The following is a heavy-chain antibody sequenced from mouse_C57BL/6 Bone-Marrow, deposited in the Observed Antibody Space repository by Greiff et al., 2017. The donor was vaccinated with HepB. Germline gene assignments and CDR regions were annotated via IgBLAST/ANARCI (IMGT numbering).Heavy chain of an antibody. V-gene: IGHV14-4*01. J-gene: IGHJ2*01. D-gene: IGHD1-1*01. Sequence: EVQLQQSGAELVRPGASVKLSCTASGFNIKDDYMHWVKQRPEQGLEWIGWIDPENGDTEYASKLQGKATITADTSSNTAYLQLSSLTSEDTAVYYCLLATVVAHYFDYWGQGTTLTVSS. CDR1: GFNIKDDY. CDR3: LLATVVAHYFDY. CDR2: IDPENGDT.